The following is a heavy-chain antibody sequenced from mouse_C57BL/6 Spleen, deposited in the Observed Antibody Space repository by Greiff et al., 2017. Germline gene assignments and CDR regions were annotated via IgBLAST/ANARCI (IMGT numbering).Heavy chain of an antibody. J-gene: IGHJ3*01. CDR3: ARGLTGTPWFAY. V-gene: IGHV14-2*01. D-gene: IGHD4-1*01. CDR2: IDPEDGET. Sequence: EVQLQQSGAELVKPGASVKLSCTASGFNIKDYYMHWVKQRTEQGLEWIGRIDPEDGETKYAAKFQGKATITADTSSNTAYLQLSSLTSEDSAVYCCARGLTGTPWFAYWGQGPLVTVSA. CDR1: GFNIKDYY.